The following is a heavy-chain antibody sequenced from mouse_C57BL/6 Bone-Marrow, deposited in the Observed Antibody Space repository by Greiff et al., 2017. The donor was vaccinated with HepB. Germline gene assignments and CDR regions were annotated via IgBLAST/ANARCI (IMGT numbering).Heavy chain of an antibody. D-gene: IGHD2-4*01. CDR3: ARDRGSTMITYYFDY. CDR2: ISDGGSYT. CDR1: GFTFSSYA. Sequence: EVHLVESGGGLVKPGGSLKLSCAASGFTFSSYAMSWVRQTPEKRLEWVATISDGGSYTYYPDNVKGRFTISRDNAKNNLYLQMSHLKSEDTAMYYCARDRGSTMITYYFDYWGQGTTLTVSS. J-gene: IGHJ2*01. V-gene: IGHV5-4*01.